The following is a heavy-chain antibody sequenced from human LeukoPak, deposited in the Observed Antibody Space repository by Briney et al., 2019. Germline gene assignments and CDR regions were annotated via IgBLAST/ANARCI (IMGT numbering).Heavy chain of an antibody. J-gene: IGHJ3*02. CDR2: IYPGDSDT. CDR3: ARGEIFWGYCSSTSCPPDAFDI. CDR1: GYSFTSYW. V-gene: IGHV5-51*01. Sequence: GESLKISCKGSGYSFTSYWIGWVRRMPGKGLEWMGIIYPGDSDTRYSPSFQGQVTISADKSISTAYLQWSSLKASDTAMYYCARGEIFWGYCSSTSCPPDAFDIWGQGTMVTVSS. D-gene: IGHD2-2*01.